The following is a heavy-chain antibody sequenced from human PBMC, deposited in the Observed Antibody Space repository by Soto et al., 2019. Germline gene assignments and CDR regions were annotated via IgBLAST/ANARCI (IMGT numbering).Heavy chain of an antibody. J-gene: IGHJ6*03. CDR1: GFTFSSYG. CDR3: AKDLVRYGSGDYYYMDV. Sequence: GGSLRLSCAASGFTFSSYGMHWVRQAPGKGLEWVAVISYDGSNKYYADSVKGRFTISRDNSKNTLYLQMNSLRAEDTAVYYCAKDLVRYGSGDYYYMDVWGKGTTVTVSS. V-gene: IGHV3-30*18. CDR2: ISYDGSNK. D-gene: IGHD3-10*01.